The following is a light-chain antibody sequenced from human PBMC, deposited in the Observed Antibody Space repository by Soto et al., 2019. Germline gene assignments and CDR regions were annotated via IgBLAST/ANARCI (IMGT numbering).Light chain of an antibody. J-gene: IGKJ3*01. CDR2: SVS. Sequence: EVVLTQSPGTLSLSPGEGATLSCRASQSVRGSSFAWYQQKPGQAPRVLIYSVSSRATGIPDRFSGSGSGTDFTLTISRLEPEDFAVYYCQQYGALPVTFGPGTTVDIK. CDR3: QQYGALPVT. CDR1: QSVRGSS. V-gene: IGKV3-20*01.